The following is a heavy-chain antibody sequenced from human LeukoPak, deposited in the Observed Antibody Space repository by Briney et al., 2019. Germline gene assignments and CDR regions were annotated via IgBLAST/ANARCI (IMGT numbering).Heavy chain of an antibody. CDR3: ARRGQLWSLDY. CDR1: GYGFTNYW. D-gene: IGHD1-1*01. CDR2: IYPGDSET. J-gene: IGHJ4*02. Sequence: GESLKISCKGSGYGFTNYWIGWVRQMPGKGLEWMGIIYPGDSETRYNASFQGQVTISADKSVSTAYLQWNSLKASDTAMYYCARRGQLWSLDYWGQGTLVTVSS. V-gene: IGHV5-51*01.